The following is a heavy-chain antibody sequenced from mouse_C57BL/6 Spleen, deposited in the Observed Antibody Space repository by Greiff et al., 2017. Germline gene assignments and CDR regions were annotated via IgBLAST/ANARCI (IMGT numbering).Heavy chain of an antibody. V-gene: IGHV5-17*01. CDR2: ISSGSSTL. Sequence: VMLVESGGGLVKPGGSLKLSCAASGFTFSDYGMHWVRQAPEKGLEWVAYISSGSSTLYYADTVKGRFTISRDNAKNTLFLQMTSLRSEDTAMYYCARTNLDALDYWGQGTSVTVSS. D-gene: IGHD4-1*02. CDR1: GFTFSDYG. J-gene: IGHJ4*01. CDR3: ARTNLDALDY.